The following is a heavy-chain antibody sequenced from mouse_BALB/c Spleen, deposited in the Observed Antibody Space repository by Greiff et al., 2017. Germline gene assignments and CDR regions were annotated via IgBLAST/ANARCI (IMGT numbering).Heavy chain of an antibody. J-gene: IGHJ1*01. Sequence: VQLQQSGPGLVKPSQSLSLTCSVTGYSITSGYYWNWIRQFPGNKLEWMGYISYDGSNNYNPSLKNRISITRDTSKNQFFLKLNSVTTEDTATYYCARDGDYDYDGPYWYFDVWGAGTTVTVSS. V-gene: IGHV3-6*02. CDR2: ISYDGSN. D-gene: IGHD2-4*01. CDR3: ARDGDYDYDGPYWYFDV. CDR1: GYSITSGYY.